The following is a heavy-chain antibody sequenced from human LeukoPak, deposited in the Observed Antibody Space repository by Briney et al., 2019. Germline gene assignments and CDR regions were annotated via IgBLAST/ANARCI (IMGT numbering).Heavy chain of an antibody. CDR3: ATAYLDYDFWSGYYNEYYFDY. Sequence: ASVKVSCKVSGYTPTELSMHWVRQAPGKGLEWMGGFDPEDGETIYAQKFQGRVTMTEDTSTDTAYMELSSLRSEDTAVYYYATAYLDYDFWSGYYNEYYFDYWGQGTLVTVSS. D-gene: IGHD3-3*01. V-gene: IGHV1-24*01. CDR1: GYTPTELS. CDR2: FDPEDGET. J-gene: IGHJ4*02.